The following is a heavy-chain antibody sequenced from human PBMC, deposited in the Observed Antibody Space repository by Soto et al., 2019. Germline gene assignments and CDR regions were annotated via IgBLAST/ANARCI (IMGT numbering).Heavy chain of an antibody. D-gene: IGHD3-22*01. V-gene: IGHV3-48*03. CDR3: ARDLDDSSGYYVDPYYYGMDV. Sequence: PGGSLRLSCAASGFTFSSYEMNWVRQAPGKGLEWVSYISSSGSTIYYADSVKGRFTISRDNAKNPLYLQMNSLRAEDTAVYYCARDLDDSSGYYVDPYYYGMDVWGQGTTVTVSS. CDR2: ISSSGSTI. CDR1: GFTFSSYE. J-gene: IGHJ6*02.